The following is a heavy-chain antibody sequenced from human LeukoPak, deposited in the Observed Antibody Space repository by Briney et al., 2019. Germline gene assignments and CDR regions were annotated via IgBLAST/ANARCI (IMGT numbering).Heavy chain of an antibody. D-gene: IGHD5-18*01. CDR3: AREYSYGHGFDY. V-gene: IGHV4-59*01. CDR2: IYYSGST. CDR1: GGSISSYY. Sequence: SETLSLTCTVSGGSISSYYWSWIRQPPGKGLEWTGSIYYSGSTNYNPSLKSRVTISVDTSKNQFSLKLSSVTAADTALYYCAREYSYGHGFDYWGQGNLVTVSS. J-gene: IGHJ4*02.